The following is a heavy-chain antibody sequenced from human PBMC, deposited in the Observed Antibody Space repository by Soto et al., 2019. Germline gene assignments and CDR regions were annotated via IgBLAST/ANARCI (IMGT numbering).Heavy chain of an antibody. Sequence: PGGSLRLSCVGSGFSFRKYAMNWVRQAPGKGLEWVSGISGSGGSGRGFYADPVKGRFSISRDNSKNTLYLEMNSLRAEDTAVYYCAKDLDDYSSAIDFWGQGTLVTAPQ. CDR3: AKDLDDYSSAIDF. CDR1: GFSFRKYA. V-gene: IGHV3-23*01. J-gene: IGHJ4*02. D-gene: IGHD4-4*01. CDR2: ISGSGGSGRG.